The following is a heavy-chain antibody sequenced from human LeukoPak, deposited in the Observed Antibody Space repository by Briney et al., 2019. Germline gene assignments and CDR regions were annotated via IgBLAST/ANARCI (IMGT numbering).Heavy chain of an antibody. J-gene: IGHJ6*03. V-gene: IGHV4-38-2*02. CDR2: IYHIGST. Sequence: TSETLSLTCTLSGYSISSGYYWGWIRRPPGKGREGFGSIYHIGSTYYNPSLKSRVTISVDTFKNQFSLKLSSVTAADTAVYYCARGGFRYYYIDVWGKGNTVTVSS. CDR3: ARGGFRYYYIDV. CDR1: GYSISSGYY.